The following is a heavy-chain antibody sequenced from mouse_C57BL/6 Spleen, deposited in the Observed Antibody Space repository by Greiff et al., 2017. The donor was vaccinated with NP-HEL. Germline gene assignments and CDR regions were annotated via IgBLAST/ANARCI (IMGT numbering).Heavy chain of an antibody. CDR1: GFTFSDYY. CDR3: ARDLLGFDY. V-gene: IGHV5-16*01. CDR2: INYDGSST. J-gene: IGHJ2*01. Sequence: EVKLMESEGGLVQPGSSMKLSCTASGFTFSDYYMAWVRQVPEKGLEWVANINYDGSSTYYLDSLKSRFIISRDNAKNILYLQMSSLKSEDTATYYCARDLLGFDYWGQGTTLTVSS.